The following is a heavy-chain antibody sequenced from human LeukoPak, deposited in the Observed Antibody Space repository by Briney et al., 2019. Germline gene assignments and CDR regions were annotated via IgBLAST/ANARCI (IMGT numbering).Heavy chain of an antibody. CDR2: IYYSGST. D-gene: IGHD1-26*01. CDR3: ARSGSYGPNFAY. Sequence: PSETLSLTCTRSGGSISSYYWSWIRQSPGKGLEWIGYIYYSGSTNYNPSLKSRVTISVDTSKNQFSLKLSSVTAEDTTVFYWARSGSYGPNFAYWGQGNLVTVSS. J-gene: IGHJ4*02. V-gene: IGHV4-59*08. CDR1: GGSISSYY.